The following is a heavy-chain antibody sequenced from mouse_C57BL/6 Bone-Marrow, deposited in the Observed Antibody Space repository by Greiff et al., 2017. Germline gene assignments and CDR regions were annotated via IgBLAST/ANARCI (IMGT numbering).Heavy chain of an antibody. CDR1: GYTFTSYW. CDR3: AREGITTVP. J-gene: IGHJ3*02. Sequence: QVQLKQPGAELVKPGASVKMSCKASGYTFTSYWITWVKQRPGQGLEWIGDIYPGSGSTNYNEKFKSKATLTSDTSSSTAYMQLSSLTSEDSAIYFCAREGITTVPWGQGTLVTVSA. V-gene: IGHV1-55*01. CDR2: IYPGSGST. D-gene: IGHD1-1*01.